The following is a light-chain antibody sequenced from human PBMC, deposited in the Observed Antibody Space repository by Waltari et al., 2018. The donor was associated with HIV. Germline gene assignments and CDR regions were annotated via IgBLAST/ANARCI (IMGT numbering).Light chain of an antibody. V-gene: IGKV1-5*03. CDR1: RSISAW. Sequence: DIQMTQSPSTLSASVGDRVTITCRAIRSISAWLAWYQQKPGKAPNLLIYKASTLESGFPSRFSGSGSGTEFTLTIASLQPDDFATYYCHHYYTPMWTFGQGTKVEIK. CDR2: KAS. CDR3: HHYYTPMWT. J-gene: IGKJ1*01.